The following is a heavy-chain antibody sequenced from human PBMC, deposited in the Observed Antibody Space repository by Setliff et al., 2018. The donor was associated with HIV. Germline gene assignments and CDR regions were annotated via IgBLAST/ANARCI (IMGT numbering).Heavy chain of an antibody. CDR3: ARDSALAVAGTETFDY. Sequence: ASVKVSCKASGYTFTSYGISWVRQAPGQGLEWMGWISAYNGDTDYAQKLQGRVTMTTDTSTSTAYMELRSLRSDDTAVYFCARDSALAVAGTETFDYWGQGTLVTVSS. V-gene: IGHV1-18*01. CDR1: GYTFTSYG. CDR2: ISAYNGDT. J-gene: IGHJ4*02. D-gene: IGHD6-13*01.